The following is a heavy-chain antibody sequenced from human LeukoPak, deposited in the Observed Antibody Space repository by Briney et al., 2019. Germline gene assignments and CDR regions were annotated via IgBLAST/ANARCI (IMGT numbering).Heavy chain of an antibody. V-gene: IGHV3-23*01. J-gene: IGHJ4*02. CDR2: ISGSGGST. D-gene: IGHD7-27*01. CDR1: GFTFSSYA. Sequence: GGSLRLSCAASGFTFSSYAMSWVRQAPGKGLEWVSAISGSGGSTYYADSVKGRFTISRDNSKNTLYLQMNSLRAEDTAVYYCAKDGGLWVSAHWGDSWGRGTLVTVSS. CDR3: AKDGGLWVSAHWGDS.